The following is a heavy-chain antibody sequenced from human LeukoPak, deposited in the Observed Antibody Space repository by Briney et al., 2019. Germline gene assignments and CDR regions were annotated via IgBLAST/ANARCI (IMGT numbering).Heavy chain of an antibody. J-gene: IGHJ4*02. CDR1: GYTFTGYY. CDR3: ARVLKSAAGPRVFDY. D-gene: IGHD6-13*01. V-gene: IGHV1-46*01. CDR2: INPSGGST. Sequence: GASVKVSCKASGYTFTGYYMHWVRQAPGQGLEWMGIINPSGGSTSYAQKFQGRVTMTRDTSTSTVYMELSSLRSEDTAVYYCARVLKSAAGPRVFDYWGQGTLVTASS.